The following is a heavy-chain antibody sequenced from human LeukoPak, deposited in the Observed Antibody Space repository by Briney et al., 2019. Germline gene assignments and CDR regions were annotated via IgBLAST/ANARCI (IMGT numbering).Heavy chain of an antibody. CDR1: GGSISSSNW. J-gene: IGHJ4*02. Sequence: SETLSLTCAVSGGSISSSNWWSWVRQPPGKGLEWIGEIYHSGSTNYNPSLKSRVTISVDTSKNQFSLKLSSVTAADTAVYYCARRGSGYSRAFDYWGQGTLVTVSS. D-gene: IGHD3-22*01. V-gene: IGHV4-4*02. CDR3: ARRGSGYSRAFDY. CDR2: IYHSGST.